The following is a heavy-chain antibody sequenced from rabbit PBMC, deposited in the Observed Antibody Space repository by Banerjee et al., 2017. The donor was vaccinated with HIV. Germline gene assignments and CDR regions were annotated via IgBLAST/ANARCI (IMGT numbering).Heavy chain of an antibody. D-gene: IGHD6-1*01. CDR3: ARVWGYTYGYADYAYAFNL. V-gene: IGHV1S7*01. CDR2: IDPVFGST. J-gene: IGHJ4*01. CDR1: GFDFSSYY. Sequence: QLKESGGGLVQPGGSLKLSCKASGFDFSSYYMSWVRQAPGKGLEWIGYIDPVFGSTYYASWVNGRFTISSHNAQNTLYLQLNSLTAADTATYFCARVWGYTYGYADYAYAFNLWGPGTLVTVS.